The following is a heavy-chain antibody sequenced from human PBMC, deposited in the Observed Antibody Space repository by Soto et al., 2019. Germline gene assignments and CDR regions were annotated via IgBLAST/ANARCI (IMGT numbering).Heavy chain of an antibody. V-gene: IGHV4-59*01. CDR1: GGSISSYY. CDR3: ARLVVVPAAMMGVFDY. CDR2: IYYSGST. Sequence: SETLSLTCTVSGGSISSYYWSWIRQPPGKGLEWIGYIYYSGSTNYNPSLKSRVTISVDTSKNQFSLKLSSVTAADTAVYYCARLVVVPAAMMGVFDYWGQGTLVTVSS. J-gene: IGHJ4*02. D-gene: IGHD2-2*01.